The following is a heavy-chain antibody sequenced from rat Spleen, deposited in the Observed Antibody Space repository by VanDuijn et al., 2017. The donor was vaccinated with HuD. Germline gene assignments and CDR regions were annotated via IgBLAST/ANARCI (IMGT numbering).Heavy chain of an antibody. Sequence: QVQLKESGPGLVQPSQTLSLTCTVSGFSLSSYGVIWVRQPPGKGLEWMGVIWGNGSPNYNSALKSRLSISKDTSKSQVFLKMNSLQTEDTATYYCARAHTTGIRDWFAYWGQGTLVTVSS. CDR1: GFSLSSYG. CDR3: ARAHTTGIRDWFAY. J-gene: IGHJ3*01. V-gene: IGHV2-13*01. CDR2: IWGNGSP. D-gene: IGHD1-9*01.